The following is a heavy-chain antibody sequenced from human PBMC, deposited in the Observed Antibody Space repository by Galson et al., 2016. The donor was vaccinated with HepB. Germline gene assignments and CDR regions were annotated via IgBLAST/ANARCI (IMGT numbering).Heavy chain of an antibody. CDR2: ETLDGRRK. D-gene: IGHD2/OR15-2a*01. V-gene: IGHV3-30*03. CDR3: ARRHEYCPPVGCSVDY. J-gene: IGHJ4*02. CDR1: GFTFSNYG. Sequence: SLRLSCAASGFTFSNYGMHWVRQAPGKGLEWVAAETLDGRRKYYADSVKGRFTISRDNSNSLPFLQMSSLRADDTAVYYCARRHEYCPPVGCSVDYWGQGTLVSVSS.